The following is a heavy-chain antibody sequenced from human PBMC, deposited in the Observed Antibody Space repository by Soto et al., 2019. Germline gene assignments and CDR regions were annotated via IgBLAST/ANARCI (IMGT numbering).Heavy chain of an antibody. CDR3: ARGDYYDSSAQALIY. CDR2: IYYSGST. Sequence: SETLSLTCTVSGGSISSGDYYWSRIRQPPGKGLEWIGYIYYSGSTYYNPSLKSRVTISVDTSKNQFSLKLSSVTAADTAVYYCARGDYYDSSAQALIYWGQGTLVTVSS. J-gene: IGHJ4*02. V-gene: IGHV4-30-4*01. CDR1: GGSISSGDYY. D-gene: IGHD3-22*01.